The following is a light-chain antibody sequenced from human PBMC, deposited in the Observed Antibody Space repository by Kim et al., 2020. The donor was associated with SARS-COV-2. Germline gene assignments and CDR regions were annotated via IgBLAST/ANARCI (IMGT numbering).Light chain of an antibody. V-gene: IGLV10-54*01. J-gene: IGLJ3*02. CDR2: RNK. CDR3: SAWDSSLSNWV. Sequence: KTAKPTCNGNSNKGGNQGAAWLKQHQGHPPKLLSYRNKKRPSGISERLSASRSGKTASLTITGLQPEEEADYYCSAWDSSLSNWVFGGGTQLTVL. CDR1: SNKGGNQG.